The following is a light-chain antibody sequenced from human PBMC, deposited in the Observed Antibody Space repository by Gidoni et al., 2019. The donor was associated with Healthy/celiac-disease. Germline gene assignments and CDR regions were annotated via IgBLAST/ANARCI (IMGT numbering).Light chain of an antibody. J-gene: IGLJ2*01. CDR1: SSDVGGYNY. CDR3: SSYTSRSTRV. V-gene: IGLV2-14*01. CDR2: DVS. Sequence: QSALTQPASVSCSPAQSITIPCTGPSSDVGGYNYVSWYQQHTGKSPKLMIYDVSNRPSGVSNRFSGSKSGNTASLPISGLQAEDVADYYCSSYTSRSTRVFGGGTKLTVL.